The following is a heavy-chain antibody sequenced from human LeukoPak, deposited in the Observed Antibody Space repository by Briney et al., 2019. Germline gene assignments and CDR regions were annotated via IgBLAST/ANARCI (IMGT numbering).Heavy chain of an antibody. CDR3: ARDTGIDAFDI. V-gene: IGHV3-53*01. CDR1: GFTFSSYA. CDR2: IYSGGRT. D-gene: IGHD7-27*01. Sequence: GGSLRLSCAASGFTFSSYAMSWVRQAPGKGLEWVSVIYSGGRTNYADSVKGRFTISRDNSKNTLYLQMNSLRAEDTAVYYCARDTGIDAFDIWGQGTMVTVSS. J-gene: IGHJ3*02.